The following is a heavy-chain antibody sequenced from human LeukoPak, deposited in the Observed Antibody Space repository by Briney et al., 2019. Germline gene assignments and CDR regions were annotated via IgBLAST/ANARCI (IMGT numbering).Heavy chain of an antibody. CDR3: ARMRQNYYDSSGYSRYYGMDV. J-gene: IGHJ6*02. Sequence: ASVKVSCKASGYTFTSYYMHWVRQAPGQGLEWMGIINPSGGSTSYAQKSQGRVTMTRDTSTSTVYMELSSLRSEDTAVYYCARMRQNYYDSSGYSRYYGMDVWGQGTTVTVSS. V-gene: IGHV1-46*01. D-gene: IGHD3-22*01. CDR2: INPSGGST. CDR1: GYTFTSYY.